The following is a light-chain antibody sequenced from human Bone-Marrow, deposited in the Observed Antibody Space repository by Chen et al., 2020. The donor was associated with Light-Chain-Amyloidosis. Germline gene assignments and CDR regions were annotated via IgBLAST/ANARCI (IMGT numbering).Light chain of an antibody. CDR1: QSIQYNSDNKNY. CDR2: WAS. CDR3: QQYYSTPLT. J-gene: IGKJ1*01. V-gene: IGKV4-1*01. Sequence: DIVMNQSTDSLAVSLGERATINCKSIQSIQYNSDNKNYLAWYQQKPGQPPKLLIYWASTRESGVPDRFRGSGSETDFTLTISSLQAEDVAVYYCQQYYSTPLTFGQGTRVEIK.